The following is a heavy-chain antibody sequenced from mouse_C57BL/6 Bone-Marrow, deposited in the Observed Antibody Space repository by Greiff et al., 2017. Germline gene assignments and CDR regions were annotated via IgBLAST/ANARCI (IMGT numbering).Heavy chain of an antibody. Sequence: VQLQQSGPELVKPGASVKISCKASGYAFSSSWMNWVKQRPGKGLEWIGRIYPGDGDTNYNGKFKGKATLTADKSSSTAYMQLSSLTSEDSAVYCCAREGENYYGPHARDYWGQGTSVTVSS. V-gene: IGHV1-82*01. J-gene: IGHJ4*01. D-gene: IGHD1-1*01. CDR2: IYPGDGDT. CDR1: GYAFSSSW. CDR3: AREGENYYGPHARDY.